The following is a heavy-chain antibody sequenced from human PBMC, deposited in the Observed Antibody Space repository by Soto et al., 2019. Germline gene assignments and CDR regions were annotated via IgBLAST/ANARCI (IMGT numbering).Heavy chain of an antibody. CDR3: AKDIGWCSSDSCYIDY. J-gene: IGHJ4*02. CDR1: GFTFDDYT. D-gene: IGHD2-2*02. Sequence: GGSLRLSCAASGFTFDDYTMHWVRQAPGKGLEWVSLISWDGGSTYYADSVKGRFTISRDNSKNSLYLQMNSLRTEDTALYYCAKDIGWCSSDSCYIDYWGQGTLVTVSS. V-gene: IGHV3-43*01. CDR2: ISWDGGST.